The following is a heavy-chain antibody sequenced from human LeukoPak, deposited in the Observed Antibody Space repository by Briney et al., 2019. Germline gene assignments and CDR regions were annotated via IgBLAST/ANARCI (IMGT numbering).Heavy chain of an antibody. CDR2: ISYDGSNK. J-gene: IGHJ4*02. Sequence: GRSLRLSCAASGFTFSTYAIHWVRQAPGKGLEWVAVISYDGSNKYYADSVKGRFTISRDNSKNTLYLQMNSLRAEDTAVYYCARDAYWGQGILVTVSS. V-gene: IGHV3-30*04. CDR3: ARDAY. CDR1: GFTFSTYA.